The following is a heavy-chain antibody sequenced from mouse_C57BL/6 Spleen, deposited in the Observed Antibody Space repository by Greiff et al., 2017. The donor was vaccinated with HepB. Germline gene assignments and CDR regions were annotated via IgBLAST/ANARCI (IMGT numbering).Heavy chain of an antibody. Sequence: QVQLKQPGAELVRPGSSVKLSCKASGYTFTSYWMHWVKQRPIQGLEWIGNIDPSDSETHYNQKFKDKATLTVDKSSSTAYMQLSSLTSEDSAVYYCAREGYYGSSSFAYWGQGTLVTVSA. V-gene: IGHV1-52*01. CDR3: AREGYYGSSSFAY. CDR2: IDPSDSET. D-gene: IGHD1-1*01. J-gene: IGHJ3*01. CDR1: GYTFTSYW.